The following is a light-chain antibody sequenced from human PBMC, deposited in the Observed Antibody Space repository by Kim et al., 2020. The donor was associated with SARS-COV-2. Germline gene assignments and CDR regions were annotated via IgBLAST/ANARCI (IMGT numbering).Light chain of an antibody. CDR3: QQYGSSPGT. J-gene: IGKJ1*01. V-gene: IGKV3-20*01. CDR2: GAS. Sequence: SSGERATLSCRASQSVSRSYLAWYQQKPGQAPRLLINGASSRATGIPDRFSGSGSGTDFTLTISRLEPEDFAVYYCQQYGSSPGTFGQGTKVDIK. CDR1: QSVSRSY.